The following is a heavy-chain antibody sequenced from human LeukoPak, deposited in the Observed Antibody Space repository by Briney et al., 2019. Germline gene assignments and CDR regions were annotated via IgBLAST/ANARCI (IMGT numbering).Heavy chain of an antibody. Sequence: ASVKVSCKASGYTFTSYYMHWVRQAPGQGLERMGIIDPSGGSTSYAQKFQGRVTMTRDTSTSTVYMELSSLRSEDTAVYYCARDPQLPPTVGNWFDPWGQGTLVTVSS. CDR2: IDPSGGST. CDR3: ARDPQLPPTVGNWFDP. CDR1: GYTFTSYY. D-gene: IGHD1-1*01. J-gene: IGHJ5*02. V-gene: IGHV1-46*03.